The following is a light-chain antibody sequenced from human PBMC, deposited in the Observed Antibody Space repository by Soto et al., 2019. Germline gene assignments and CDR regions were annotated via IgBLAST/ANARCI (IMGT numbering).Light chain of an antibody. CDR1: QDIAKY. J-gene: IGKJ4*01. CDR2: DAS. CDR3: QQYDDLLS. Sequence: DIQMTQSPSSLSASVGDRVTITCQASQDIAKYLNWYQQKPGNAPKHLIYDASELHAGVPSRFSGSGSGTDFTFTISSVKPEDFATYYCQQYDDLLSFGGGTKVEIK. V-gene: IGKV1-33*01.